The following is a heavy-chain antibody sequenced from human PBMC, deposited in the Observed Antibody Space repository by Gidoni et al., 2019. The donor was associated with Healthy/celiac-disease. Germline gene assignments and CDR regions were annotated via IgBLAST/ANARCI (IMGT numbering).Heavy chain of an antibody. CDR1: GFTFDDYA. V-gene: IGHV3-9*01. CDR3: AKVVGYCSSTSCYTPYYYYYGMDV. J-gene: IGHJ6*02. CDR2: ISWNSGSI. Sequence: EVQLVESGGGLVQPGRSLRLSCAASGFTFDDYAMHWVRQAPGKGLGWVSGISWNSGSIGYADSVKGRFTISRDNAKNSLYLQMNSLRAEDTALYYCAKVVGYCSSTSCYTPYYYYYGMDVWGQGTTVTVSS. D-gene: IGHD2-2*02.